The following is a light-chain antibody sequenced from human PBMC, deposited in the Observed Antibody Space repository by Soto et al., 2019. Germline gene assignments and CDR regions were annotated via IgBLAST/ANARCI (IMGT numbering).Light chain of an antibody. CDR3: QQSFSFPAT. V-gene: IGKV1-39*01. Sequence: DIQMTQSPSSLSASVGDRVTITCRASQSISDSLNWYQHKPGTAPKLLIYAASSLQSGVPSRFSGGGSGTDFTLTIGSLQPEDFVTYFCQQSFSFPATFGGGTKVDIK. CDR1: QSISDS. J-gene: IGKJ4*01. CDR2: AAS.